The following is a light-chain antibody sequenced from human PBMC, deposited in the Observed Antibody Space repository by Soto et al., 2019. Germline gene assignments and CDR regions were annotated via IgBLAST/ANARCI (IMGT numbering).Light chain of an antibody. J-gene: IGKJ2*01. V-gene: IGKV2-28*01. Sequence: DIVMTQSPLFLPVTPGEPAFISCRSSQSLLHSNGFKYLDWYLQRPGHSPQLLVYLGSTRASGVPDRFSGSGSGTDFTLKISRVEAEDVGVYYCMQALQTPYTFGQGTKLEIK. CDR2: LGS. CDR3: MQALQTPYT. CDR1: QSLLHSNGFKY.